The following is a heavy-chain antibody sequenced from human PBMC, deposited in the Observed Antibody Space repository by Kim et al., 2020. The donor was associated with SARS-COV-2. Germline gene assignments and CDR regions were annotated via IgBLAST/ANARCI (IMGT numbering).Heavy chain of an antibody. Sequence: ADSVKGRFTISRDNAKNSLYLQMNSLRAEDTAVYYCARARYDILTGYPDYWGQGTLVTVSS. D-gene: IGHD3-9*01. V-gene: IGHV3-21*01. CDR3: ARARYDILTGYPDY. J-gene: IGHJ4*02.